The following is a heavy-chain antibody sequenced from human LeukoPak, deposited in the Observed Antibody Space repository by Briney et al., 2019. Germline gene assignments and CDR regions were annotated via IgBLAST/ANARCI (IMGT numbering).Heavy chain of an antibody. J-gene: IGHJ4*02. CDR3: AKDLAAAAFYYFDY. Sequence: PGRSLRLSCAASGFTFDDYAMHWVRHAPGKGLEWVSGISWSSGSIDYADSVKGRFTISRDNAKNSLYLQMNSLRAEDTALYYCAKDLAAAAFYYFDYWGQGTLVTVSS. CDR2: ISWSSGSI. CDR1: GFTFDDYA. D-gene: IGHD6-13*01. V-gene: IGHV3-9*01.